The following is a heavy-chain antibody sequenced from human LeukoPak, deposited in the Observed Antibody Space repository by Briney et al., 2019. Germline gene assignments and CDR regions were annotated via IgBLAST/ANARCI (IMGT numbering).Heavy chain of an antibody. CDR3: AKDLGIAPPYTDC. CDR1: GFTFSSYT. CDR2: ITTSDGNT. Sequence: GGSLRLSCAASGFTFSSYTMSWVRQAPGKGLEWVSTITTSDGNTYYADSVKGRFTVSRDNSKNTLFLQMNSLRAEDTAVYYCAKDLGIAPPYTDCWGQGTVVTVSS. J-gene: IGHJ4*02. D-gene: IGHD6-13*01. V-gene: IGHV3-23*01.